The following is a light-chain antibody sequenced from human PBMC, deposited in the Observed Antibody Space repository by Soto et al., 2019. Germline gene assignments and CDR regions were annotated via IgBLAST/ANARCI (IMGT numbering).Light chain of an antibody. J-gene: IGLJ1*01. Sequence: QSALTQPASVSGSPGQSITISCTGTSSDIGGYKYVSWYQQHPGKAPKLMIYDVSNRPSGVSNRVSGSKSGNTATLTISGLQGEDEAEDYCSSYTGGSTYVFGTGTKLTVL. CDR3: SSYTGGSTYV. CDR1: SSDIGGYKY. V-gene: IGLV2-14*01. CDR2: DVS.